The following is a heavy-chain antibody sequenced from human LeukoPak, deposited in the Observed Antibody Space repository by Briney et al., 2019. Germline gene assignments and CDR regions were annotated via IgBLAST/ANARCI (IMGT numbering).Heavy chain of an antibody. D-gene: IGHD6-13*01. J-gene: IGHJ3*02. CDR3: ARVRIAAAGTGDDAFDI. Sequence: KFQGRVTITRDTSASTAYTELSSLRSEDTAVYYCARVRIAAAGTGDDAFDIWGQGTMVTVSS. V-gene: IGHV1-3*01.